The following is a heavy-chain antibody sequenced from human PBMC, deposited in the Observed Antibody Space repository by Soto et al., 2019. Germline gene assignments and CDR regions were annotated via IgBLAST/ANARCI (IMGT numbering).Heavy chain of an antibody. J-gene: IGHJ4*02. D-gene: IGHD6-13*01. CDR3: AKQKGGSWDYFDY. CDR1: GYTFTSYA. CDR2: INAGNGNT. Sequence: ASVQVSCKASGYTFTSYAMHWVRQAPGQRLEWMGWINAGNGNTKYSQKFQGRVTITRDTSASTAYMERSSLRSEDTAVYYCAKQKGGSWDYFDYWGQGTLVTVSS. V-gene: IGHV1-3*01.